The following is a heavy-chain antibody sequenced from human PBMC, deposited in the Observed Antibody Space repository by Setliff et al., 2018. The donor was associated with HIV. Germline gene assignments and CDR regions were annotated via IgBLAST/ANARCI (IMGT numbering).Heavy chain of an antibody. CDR1: GGSFSGSY. Sequence: SETLSLTCAVYGGSFSGSYWSWIRQPPGKGLEWIGEINQSGSTNYNPSLKSRVTMSVDTSKNQFSLKLSSVTAADTAVYYCARSSLYCSGGSCHLTWFDPWGQG. J-gene: IGHJ5*02. V-gene: IGHV4-34*01. CDR3: ARSSLYCSGGSCHLTWFDP. CDR2: INQSGST. D-gene: IGHD2-15*01.